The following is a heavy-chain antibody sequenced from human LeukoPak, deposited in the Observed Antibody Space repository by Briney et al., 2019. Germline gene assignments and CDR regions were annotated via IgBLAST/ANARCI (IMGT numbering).Heavy chain of an antibody. Sequence: PGGSLRLSCVASGFTLRSYSMNWVRQAPGEGLEWVANIKQDGSEKYYVDSVKGRFTISRDNAKNSLYLQMNSLRAEDTAVYYCARGGNSDYWGQGTLVTVSS. J-gene: IGHJ4*02. D-gene: IGHD4-23*01. CDR3: ARGGNSDY. CDR1: GFTLRSYS. CDR2: IKQDGSEK. V-gene: IGHV3-7*01.